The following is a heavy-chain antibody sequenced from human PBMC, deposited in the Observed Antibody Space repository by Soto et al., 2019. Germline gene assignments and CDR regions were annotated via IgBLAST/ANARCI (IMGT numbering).Heavy chain of an antibody. V-gene: IGHV3-49*03. CDR3: TRHESALYYGSGRPWDDYFDY. CDR1: GFTFGDYA. J-gene: IGHJ4*02. Sequence: GGSLRLSCTASGFTFGDYAMSWFRQAPGKGLEWVGFIRSKAYGGTTEYAASVKGRFTISRDDSKSIAYLQMNSLKTEDTAVYYCTRHESALYYGSGRPWDDYFDYWGQGTLVTVSS. CDR2: IRSKAYGGTT. D-gene: IGHD3-10*01.